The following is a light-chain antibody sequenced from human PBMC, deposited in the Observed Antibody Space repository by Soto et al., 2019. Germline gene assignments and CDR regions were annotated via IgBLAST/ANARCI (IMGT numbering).Light chain of an antibody. CDR2: GAS. CDR1: QSVGSS. V-gene: IGKV3-15*01. CDR3: QQYKNWPPIT. Sequence: EIVMTQSPATLSVSPGERATLSCRASQSVGSSLAWYQQEPGQAPRLLIYGASTRATGIPARFSGSGSGTEFTFTIISLKSEDFAVYFCQQYKNWPPITFGQGTRLEIK. J-gene: IGKJ5*01.